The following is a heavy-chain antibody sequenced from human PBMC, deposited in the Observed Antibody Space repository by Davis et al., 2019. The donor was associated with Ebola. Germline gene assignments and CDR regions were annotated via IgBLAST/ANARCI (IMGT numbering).Heavy chain of an antibody. D-gene: IGHD6-13*01. CDR3: AREASRDWFDP. J-gene: IGHJ5*02. Sequence: PSETLSLTCTVSGGSISSYYWSWIRQPPGKGLEWIGYIYYSGSTNYNPSLKSRVTISVDTSKNQFSLKLSSVTAADTAVYYCAREASRDWFDPWGQGTLVTVSS. CDR2: IYYSGST. V-gene: IGHV4-59*01. CDR1: GGSISSYY.